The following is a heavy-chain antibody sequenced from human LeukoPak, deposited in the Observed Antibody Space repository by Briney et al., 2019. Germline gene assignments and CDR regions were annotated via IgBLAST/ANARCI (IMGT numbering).Heavy chain of an antibody. Sequence: GGSLRLSCAASGFTFSSYAMSWVRQAPGKGLEWVSAISGSGGSTYYADSVKGRFTISRDNSKNTLYLQMNSLRAEDTAVYYCAKDYLMGTVYPNWFDPWGQGTLVTVSS. D-gene: IGHD2-8*01. CDR1: GFTFSSYA. CDR3: AKDYLMGTVYPNWFDP. J-gene: IGHJ5*02. V-gene: IGHV3-23*01. CDR2: ISGSGGST.